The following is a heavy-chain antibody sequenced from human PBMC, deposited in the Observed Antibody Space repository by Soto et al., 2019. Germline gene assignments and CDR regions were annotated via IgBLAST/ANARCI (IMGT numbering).Heavy chain of an antibody. Sequence: SLRLSCAAXGFTFSNYAMHWVRQAPGKGLEWVAVISYDGGNEYYADSVKSRFTISRDNSKNTLYLQMNSLRAEDTAVYYCARGRGGYSYGNAFDIWGQGTMVTVSS. D-gene: IGHD5-18*01. V-gene: IGHV3-30-3*01. CDR1: GFTFSNYA. J-gene: IGHJ3*02. CDR2: ISYDGGNE. CDR3: ARGRGGYSYGNAFDI.